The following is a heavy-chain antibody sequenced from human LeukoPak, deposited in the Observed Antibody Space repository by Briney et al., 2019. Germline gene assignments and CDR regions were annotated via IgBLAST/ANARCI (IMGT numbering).Heavy chain of an antibody. V-gene: IGHV1-24*01. Sequence: GASVKVSCKVSGYTLTELSMHWVRQAPGKGLEWMGGFDPEDGETIHAQKFQGRVTMTEDTSTDTAYMELSSLRSEDTAVYYCATVGSYDSSGYYPLWGQGTLVTVSS. CDR2: FDPEDGET. D-gene: IGHD3-22*01. CDR1: GYTLTELS. CDR3: ATVGSYDSSGYYPL. J-gene: IGHJ4*02.